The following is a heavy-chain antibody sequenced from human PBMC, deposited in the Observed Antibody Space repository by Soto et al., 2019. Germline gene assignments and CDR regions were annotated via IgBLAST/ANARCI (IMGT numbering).Heavy chain of an antibody. V-gene: IGHV3-15*01. CDR1: GFTFSNAW. CDR2: IKSKTDGGTT. J-gene: IGHJ5*02. D-gene: IGHD2-2*01. Sequence: GGSLRLSCAASGFTFSNAWMSWVRQAPGKGLEWVGRIKSKTDGGTTDDAAPVKGRFTISRDDSKNTLYLQMNSLKTEDTAVYYCFLPHCSSTTSCYPNWFDPWGQGTLVTVSS. CDR3: FLPHCSSTTSCYPNWFDP.